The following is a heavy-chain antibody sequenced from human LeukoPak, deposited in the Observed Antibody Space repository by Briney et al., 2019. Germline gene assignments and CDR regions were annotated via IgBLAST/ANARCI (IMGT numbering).Heavy chain of an antibody. Sequence: GRSLRLSCAVSGFTFSSYAMQWVRQAPGKGLEWVAVISYDGSNKYYADSVKGRFTISRDNSKNTLYLQMNSLTAEDTAVYYCARDGDYEGPDYWGQGTLVTASS. CDR2: ISYDGSNK. J-gene: IGHJ4*02. CDR3: ARDGDYEGPDY. V-gene: IGHV3-30-3*01. CDR1: GFTFSSYA. D-gene: IGHD2-21*01.